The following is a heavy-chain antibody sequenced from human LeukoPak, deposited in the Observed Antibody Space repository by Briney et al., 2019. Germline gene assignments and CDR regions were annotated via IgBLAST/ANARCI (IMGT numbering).Heavy chain of an antibody. CDR2: MWYDESSK. V-gene: IGHV3-33*01. CDR3: ARDTRKGDLDY. D-gene: IGHD3-16*01. J-gene: IGHJ4*02. CDR1: GFTFNIYG. Sequence: PGGSLRLSCEASGFTFNIYGAHWVREAPGGGVEWVTDMWYDESSKSYADSVMGRFTISRDNSKNTLYLQMNSLRADDTALYYCARDTRKGDLDYWGQGTLVTVSS.